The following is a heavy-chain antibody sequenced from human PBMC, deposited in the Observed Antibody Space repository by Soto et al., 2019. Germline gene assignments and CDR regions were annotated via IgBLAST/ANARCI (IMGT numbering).Heavy chain of an antibody. CDR3: ARDVVVGNYYDSSGYYSYFDY. Sequence: ASVKVSCKASGGTFSSYAISWVRQAPGQGLEWMGIINPSGGSTSYAQKFQGRVTMTRDTSTSTVYMELSSLRSEDTAVYYCARDVVVGNYYDSSGYYSYFDYWGQGTLVTVSS. CDR1: GGTFSSYA. D-gene: IGHD3-22*01. CDR2: INPSGGST. V-gene: IGHV1-46*01. J-gene: IGHJ4*02.